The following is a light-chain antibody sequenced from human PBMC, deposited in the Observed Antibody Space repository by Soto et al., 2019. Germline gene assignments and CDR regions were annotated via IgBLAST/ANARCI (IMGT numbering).Light chain of an antibody. CDR2: GAS. CDR3: QQYGSSPPT. Sequence: EIVLTQSPGTLSLSPGERATLSCRASQSVSSNYFAWYQRNPGQAPRLLIYGASSRAIDIPNSFSGSGSGTDFTLTITRLEPEDFEVYYCQQYGSSPPTFGQGTKVEI. J-gene: IGKJ1*01. V-gene: IGKV3-20*01. CDR1: QSVSSNY.